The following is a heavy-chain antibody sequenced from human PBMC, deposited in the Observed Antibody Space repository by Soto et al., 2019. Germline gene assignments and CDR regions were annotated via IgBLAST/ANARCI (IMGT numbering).Heavy chain of an antibody. V-gene: IGHV3-48*01. J-gene: IGHJ3*02. CDR1: GFTFSSYS. CDR3: ARTYYYGSGKGSNAFDI. Sequence: GGSLRLSCAASGFTFSSYSMNWVRQAPGKGLEWVSYISSSSSTIYYADSVKGRFTISRDNAKNSLYLQMNSLRAEDTAVYYCARTYYYGSGKGSNAFDIWGQGTMVTVSS. CDR2: ISSSSSTI. D-gene: IGHD3-10*01.